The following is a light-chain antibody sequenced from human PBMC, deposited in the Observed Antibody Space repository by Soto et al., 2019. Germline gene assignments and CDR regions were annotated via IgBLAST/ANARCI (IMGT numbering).Light chain of an antibody. V-gene: IGLV2-8*01. CDR3: SSFAGSLSGHYV. CDR1: SSDVGAYDY. Sequence: QSALTQPPSASGSPGQSVTISCTGTSSDVGAYDYVSWYQQHPGKAPKLMIYEINKRPSGVPDRFSGSKSGNTASLTVSGLQAEDEADYYCSSFAGSLSGHYVFGTGTKVTV. J-gene: IGLJ1*01. CDR2: EIN.